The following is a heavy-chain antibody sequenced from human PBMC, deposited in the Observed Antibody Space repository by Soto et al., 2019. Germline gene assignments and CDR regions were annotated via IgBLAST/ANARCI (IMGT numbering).Heavy chain of an antibody. CDR3: ARYTSSGYYYGPHHYFDY. Sequence: VASVKVSCKASGYTFTSYGISWVRQAPGQGLEWMGWISAYNGNTNYAQKLQDRVTMTTDTSTSTAYMELRSLRSDDTAVYYCARYTSSGYYYGPHHYFDYWGQGTLVTVSS. V-gene: IGHV1-18*01. CDR2: ISAYNGNT. D-gene: IGHD3-22*01. CDR1: GYTFTSYG. J-gene: IGHJ4*02.